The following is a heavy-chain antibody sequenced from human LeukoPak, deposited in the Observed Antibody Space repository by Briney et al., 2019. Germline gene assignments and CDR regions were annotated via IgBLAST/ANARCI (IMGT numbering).Heavy chain of an antibody. D-gene: IGHD3-16*02. Sequence: AASVKVSCKASGYTFTDYYINWVRQAPGQGLEWMGWINPNSGDTNYAQKFQGRVTMTRDTSISTAYMELSRLRSDDTAVCYCARFRDYVWGSYRSYYFDYWGQGTLVTVSS. CDR1: GYTFTDYY. J-gene: IGHJ4*02. CDR2: INPNSGDT. V-gene: IGHV1-2*02. CDR3: ARFRDYVWGSYRSYYFDY.